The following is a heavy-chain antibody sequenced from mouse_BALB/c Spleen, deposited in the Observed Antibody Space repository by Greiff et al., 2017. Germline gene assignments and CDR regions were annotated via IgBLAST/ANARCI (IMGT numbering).Heavy chain of an antibody. D-gene: IGHD1-1*01. J-gene: IGHJ3*01. V-gene: IGHV5-4*02. CDR3: ACGSSSAWFAY. CDR2: ISDGGSYT. Sequence: DVQLVESGGGLVKPGGSLKLSCAASGFTFSDYYMYWVRQTPEKRLEWVATISDGGSYTYYPDSVKGRFTISRDNAKNNLYLQMSSLKSEDTAMYYCACGSSSAWFAYWGQGTLVTVSA. CDR1: GFTFSDYY.